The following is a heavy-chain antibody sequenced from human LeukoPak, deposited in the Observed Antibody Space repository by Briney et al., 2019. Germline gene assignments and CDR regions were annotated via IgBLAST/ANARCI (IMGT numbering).Heavy chain of an antibody. CDR2: IKTDGSWT. Sequence: PGGSLRLSCAASGFTFSDHWMHWVRQVPGKGLVWVSRIKTDGSWTNDADSVKGRFTISRDNAENTLYLQMNGLRVEDTAVYYCVRGVGGSSYLDYWGQGALVTVSS. J-gene: IGHJ4*02. V-gene: IGHV3-74*01. D-gene: IGHD3-16*01. CDR1: GFTFSDHW. CDR3: VRGVGGSSYLDY.